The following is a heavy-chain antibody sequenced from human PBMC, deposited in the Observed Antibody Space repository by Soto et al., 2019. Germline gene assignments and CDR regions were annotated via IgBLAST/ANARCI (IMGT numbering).Heavy chain of an antibody. V-gene: IGHV1-69*13. CDR3: VRDSGAKLINI. J-gene: IGHJ4*02. CDR1: GGTFSSYR. Sequence: SVKVSCKASGGTFSSYRINWVRQAPGQGLEWVGGIVPIYRTADYAQKFQGRVTITADESARTSYMELRSLKSQDTADYYCVRDSGAKLINIWGQGTLVTVSS. CDR2: IVPIYRTA. D-gene: IGHD3-10*01.